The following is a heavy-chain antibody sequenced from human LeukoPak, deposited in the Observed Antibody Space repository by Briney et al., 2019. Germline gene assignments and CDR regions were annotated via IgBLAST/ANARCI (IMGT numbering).Heavy chain of an antibody. CDR3: ASSPRLTTSWFLFDS. V-gene: IGHV4-59*08. Sequence: SDTLSLICSVSGGFISSYYWSWIRQPPGKGLEWIGYIYYSGSTNYNHSLKSRVTISVDPSKNQFTLKLSSVTAADTAVYYCASSPRLTTSWFLFDSWGHGSMATDSS. CDR1: GGFISSYY. CDR2: IYYSGST. D-gene: IGHD2-2*01. J-gene: IGHJ5*01.